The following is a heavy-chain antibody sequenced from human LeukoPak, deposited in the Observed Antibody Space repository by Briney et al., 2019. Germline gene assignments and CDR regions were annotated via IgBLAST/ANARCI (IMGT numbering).Heavy chain of an antibody. Sequence: ASVKVSCKASGYTFTGYYMHWVRQAPGQGLEWMGWINPNSGGTNYAQKFQGRVTMTRDTSISTAYMELSRLRSDDTAGYYCAKAFYGDYGIVDYWGQGTLVTVFS. D-gene: IGHD4-17*01. CDR2: INPNSGGT. J-gene: IGHJ4*02. V-gene: IGHV1-2*02. CDR1: GYTFTGYY. CDR3: AKAFYGDYGIVDY.